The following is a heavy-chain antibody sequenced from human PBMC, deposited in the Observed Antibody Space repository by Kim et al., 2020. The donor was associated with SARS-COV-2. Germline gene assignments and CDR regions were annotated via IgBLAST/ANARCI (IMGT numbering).Heavy chain of an antibody. D-gene: IGHD2-8*01. V-gene: IGHV3-23*01. CDR1: GFIFDNFA. J-gene: IGHJ4*02. Sequence: GGSLRLSCTASGFIFDNFAMTWVRQAPGKGLEWVSAIAGLGIGKNYAASVRGRFTISRDNSRNTLYLQMDSLRAEDTAVYYCAKDLGLVYITKLDQWGQGPLVTVS. CDR3: AKDLGLVYITKLDQ. CDR2: IAGLGIGK.